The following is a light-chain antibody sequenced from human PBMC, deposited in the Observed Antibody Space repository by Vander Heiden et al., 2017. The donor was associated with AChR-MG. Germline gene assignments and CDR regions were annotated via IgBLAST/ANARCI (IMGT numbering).Light chain of an antibody. J-gene: IGKJ4*01. CDR1: QSISSY. CDR2: DAS. CDR3: QQRGDWPLT. V-gene: IGKV3-11*01. Sequence: EVVLTQSPATLSLSPGERATLSCRASQSISSYLAWYQQKPGQAPRLLIYDASNRATGIPARFSGSGSWTDFTLTISSLEPEDFAVYYCQQRGDWPLTFGGGTKVETK.